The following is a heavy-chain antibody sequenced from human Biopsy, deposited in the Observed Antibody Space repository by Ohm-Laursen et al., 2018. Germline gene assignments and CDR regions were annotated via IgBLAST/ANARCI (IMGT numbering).Heavy chain of an antibody. D-gene: IGHD4-11*01. J-gene: IGHJ6*02. CDR1: GDSVTKYY. V-gene: IGHV4-59*02. Sequence: SDTLSITCTVSGDSVTKYYWSWIRQPPGKGLEWIGHIYYSVMTNYNPSLQSRVSISVDTSRNQVSLTLSSVTAADTAAYYCARDSGILNYGNFKYYHYYGMDVWGQGTKVTVSS. CDR3: ARDSGILNYGNFKYYHYYGMDV. CDR2: IYYSVMT.